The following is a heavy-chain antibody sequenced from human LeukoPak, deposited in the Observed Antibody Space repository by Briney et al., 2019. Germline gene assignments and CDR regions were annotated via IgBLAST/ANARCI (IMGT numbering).Heavy chain of an antibody. V-gene: IGHV1-18*01. CDR3: ARCSYDSSGYYYVYCDANDY. CDR1: GYTFTSYG. D-gene: IGHD3-22*01. J-gene: IGHJ4*02. CDR2: ISAYNGNT. Sequence: GASVKVSCKASGYTFTSYGISWVRQAPGQGLEWMGWISAYNGNTNYAQKVQGRVTMTTDTSTSTAYMELRSLRSDDTAVYYCARCSYDSSGYYYVYCDANDYWGQGTLVTVSS.